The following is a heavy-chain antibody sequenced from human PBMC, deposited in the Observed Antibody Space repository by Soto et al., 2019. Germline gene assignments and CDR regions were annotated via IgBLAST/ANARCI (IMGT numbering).Heavy chain of an antibody. Sequence: QDQLVQSGAEVKKPGASVTVSCKASGYSFTNYGITWVRQAPGQGLEWLGWISAFNGNTHYAQKVQGRVTMTTDASTSTAYMELRSLRSDDTAVYYCARDRGVAPPVAGNTHYYYYMDVWGKGTTATVSS. J-gene: IGHJ6*03. CDR3: ARDRGVAPPVAGNTHYYYYMDV. V-gene: IGHV1-18*01. D-gene: IGHD6-19*01. CDR1: GYSFTNYG. CDR2: ISAFNGNT.